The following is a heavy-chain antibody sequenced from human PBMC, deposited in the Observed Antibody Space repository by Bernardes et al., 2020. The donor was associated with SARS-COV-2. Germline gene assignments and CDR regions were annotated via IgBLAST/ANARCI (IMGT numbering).Heavy chain of an antibody. CDR2: ISGSGGST. D-gene: IGHD3-16*01. V-gene: IGHV3-23*01. Sequence: GGSLRLSCAASGFTFSSYAMSWVRQAPGKGLEWVSAISGSGGSTYYADSVKGRFTISRDNSKNTLYLQMNSLRAEDTAVYYCAKDLEVWGQPPAGCFDYWGQGTLVTVSS. CDR1: GFTFSSYA. CDR3: AKDLEVWGQPPAGCFDY. J-gene: IGHJ4*02.